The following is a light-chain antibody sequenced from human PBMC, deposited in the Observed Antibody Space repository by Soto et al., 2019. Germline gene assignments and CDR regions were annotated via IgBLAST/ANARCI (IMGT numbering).Light chain of an antibody. Sequence: EIVLTQSPGTLSLSPGERATLSCRASESVSSSYLAWYQQKPGQAPRLLIYDASSRATGIPDRFSGSGSGTDFTLTVSRLEPEDFALYYCPQYGSSPLTFGGGTKVDIK. V-gene: IGKV3-20*01. CDR2: DAS. J-gene: IGKJ4*01. CDR3: PQYGSSPLT. CDR1: ESVSSSY.